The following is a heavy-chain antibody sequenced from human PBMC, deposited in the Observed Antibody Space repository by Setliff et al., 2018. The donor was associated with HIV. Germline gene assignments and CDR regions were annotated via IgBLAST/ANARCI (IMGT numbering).Heavy chain of an antibody. CDR3: TRERLSELWYNMDV. CDR2: IMPDGSVE. J-gene: IGHJ6*03. D-gene: IGHD3-3*01. CDR1: GFTFSSYE. V-gene: IGHV3-7*03. Sequence: GGSLRLSCAGSGFTFSSYEMKWVRQAPGKGLQWVANIMPDGSVEYYVDSVKGRFTISRDNAKNSLFLQMNSLRAEDTAVYYCTRERLSELWYNMDVWGKGTTVTVSS.